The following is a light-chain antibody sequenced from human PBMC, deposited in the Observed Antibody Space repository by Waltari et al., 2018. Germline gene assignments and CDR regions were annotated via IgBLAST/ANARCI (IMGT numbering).Light chain of an antibody. CDR3: QQRYNWPPLT. J-gene: IGKJ4*01. CDR1: QSVNTF. CDR2: DAS. Sequence: EIVLTQSPATLSLSPGDRATSPCRASQSVNTFLAWYQQKPGQAPRLLIYDASNRATGIPARFSGSGSGTDFTLTISSLEPEDFAVYYCQQRYNWPPLTFGGGTKVEIK. V-gene: IGKV3-11*01.